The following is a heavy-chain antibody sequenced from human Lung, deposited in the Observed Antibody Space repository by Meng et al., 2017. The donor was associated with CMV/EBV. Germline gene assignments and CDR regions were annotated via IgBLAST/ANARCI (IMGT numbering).Heavy chain of an antibody. Sequence: QVQLVQSGAELQKPGASVKVSCKASGYTFGIFGITWVRQAPGQGLEWVGWISAENGNTNYAQKFQDRITMTRNTAISTAYMELSSLTSEDTAVYFCARGLRRPSSAIDFDYWGQGTLVTVSS. CDR3: ARGLRRPSSAIDFDY. D-gene: IGHD2-2*01. CDR1: GYTFGIFG. J-gene: IGHJ4*02. V-gene: IGHV1-18*01. CDR2: ISAENGNT.